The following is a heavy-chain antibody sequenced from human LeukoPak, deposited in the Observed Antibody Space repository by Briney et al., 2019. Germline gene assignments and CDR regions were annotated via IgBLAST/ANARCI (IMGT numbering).Heavy chain of an antibody. J-gene: IGHJ5*02. CDR3: AREDSSGYYAWFDP. V-gene: IGHV3-33*01. CDR2: IWYDGSNK. D-gene: IGHD3-22*01. CDR1: GFTFSSYG. Sequence: HSGGSLRLYCAASGFTFSSYGMHWVRQAPGKGLEWVAVIWYDGSNKYYADSVKGRFTISRDNSKNTLYLQMNSLRAEDTAVYYCAREDSSGYYAWFDPWGQGTLVTVSS.